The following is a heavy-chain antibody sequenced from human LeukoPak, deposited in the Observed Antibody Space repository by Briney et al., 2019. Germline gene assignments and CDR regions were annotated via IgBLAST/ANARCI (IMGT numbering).Heavy chain of an antibody. CDR1: GGTFSSYA. CDR3: AREHRDYGASDY. J-gene: IGHJ4*02. CDR2: IIPIFGTA. V-gene: IGHV1-69*05. D-gene: IGHD4-17*01. Sequence: SVKVSCKASGGTFSSYAISWVRQAPGQGLEWMGRIIPIFGTANYAQKFQGRVTITTDESTSTAYVELSSLRSEDTAVYYCAREHRDYGASDYWGQGTLVTVSS.